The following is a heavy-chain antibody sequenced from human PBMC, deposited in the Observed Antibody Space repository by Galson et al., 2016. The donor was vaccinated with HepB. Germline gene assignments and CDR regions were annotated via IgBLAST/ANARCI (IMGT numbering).Heavy chain of an antibody. CDR1: GFTSTSSA. J-gene: IGHJ5*02. CDR2: IVVGSGNT. D-gene: IGHD2-2*01. Sequence: SVKVSCKASGFTSTSSAVQWVRQARGQRLEWIGWIVVGSGNTNYAQKFQERVTITRDMSTSTANMELSSLRSEDTAVYYCAAVMARYQLPPWGQGTLGTVSS. CDR3: AAVMARYQLPP. V-gene: IGHV1-58*01.